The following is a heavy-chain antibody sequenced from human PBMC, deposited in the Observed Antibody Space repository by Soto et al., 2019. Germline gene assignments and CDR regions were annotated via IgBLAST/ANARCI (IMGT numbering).Heavy chain of an antibody. Sequence: SETLYLTCTVSGGAISSSLYSWGWIRQPPGKGLEWLGSIYYSVSTYYNPSLKSLVTISVDTSKNQFSLKLSSVTAADTAVYYCARRVGYCSGGSCRYWFDPWGQGTLVTVSS. CDR3: ARRVGYCSGGSCRYWFDP. CDR1: GGAISSSLYS. V-gene: IGHV4-39*01. J-gene: IGHJ5*02. D-gene: IGHD2-15*01. CDR2: IYYSVST.